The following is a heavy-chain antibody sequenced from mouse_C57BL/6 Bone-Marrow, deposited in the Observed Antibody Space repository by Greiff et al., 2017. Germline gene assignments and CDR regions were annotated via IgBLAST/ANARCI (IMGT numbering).Heavy chain of an antibody. D-gene: IGHD5-1*01. CDR2: ISSGGSYT. V-gene: IGHV5-6*01. Sequence: EVQVVESGGDLVKPGGSLKLSCAASGFTFSSYGMSWVRQTPDKRLEWVATISSGGSYTYYPDSVKGRFTISRDNAKNTLYLQMSSLKSEDTAMYYCARPYLFDYWGQGTTLTVSS. J-gene: IGHJ2*01. CDR1: GFTFSSYG. CDR3: ARPYLFDY.